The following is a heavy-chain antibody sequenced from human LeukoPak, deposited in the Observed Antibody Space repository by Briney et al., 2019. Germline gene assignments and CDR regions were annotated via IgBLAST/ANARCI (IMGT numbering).Heavy chain of an antibody. Sequence: ASVKVSCKASGHIFTGYYMHWVRQAPGQGLEWMGWINPNSGGTNYAQKFQGWVTMTRDTSISTAYMELSRLRSGDTAVYYCAIQFVYHCSGGSAYLARWGQGPLAPVSS. J-gene: IGHJ4*02. V-gene: IGHV1-2*04. D-gene: IGHD2-15*01. CDR2: INPNSGGT. CDR1: GHIFTGYY. CDR3: AIQFVYHCSGGSAYLAR.